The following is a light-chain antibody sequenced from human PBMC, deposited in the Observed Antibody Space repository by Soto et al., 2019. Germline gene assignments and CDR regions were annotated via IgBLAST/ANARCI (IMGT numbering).Light chain of an antibody. V-gene: IGKV1-16*01. CDR2: DVF. Sequence: DIQMTQSPSSLSASVGDRVTITCRASRAISIDLAWLQQKPGKAPKSLIYDVFNLQSGVPSRFSDSRSGTDFTLTITGLQPEDFATYYCQQYNTYPMTFGQGTRVDI. J-gene: IGKJ5*01. CDR1: RAISID. CDR3: QQYNTYPMT.